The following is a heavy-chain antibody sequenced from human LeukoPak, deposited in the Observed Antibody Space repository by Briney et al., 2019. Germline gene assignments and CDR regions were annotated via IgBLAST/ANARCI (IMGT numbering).Heavy chain of an antibody. J-gene: IGHJ4*02. Sequence: PGGSLRLSCAASGFTFSSFAMSWVRQAPGKGLEWVSSISDSGGRKYHADSVKGRFTISRDNSKNTLYLQMNSLRADDTAVYYCAKDPDYDILTGTSFDYWGQGALVSVSS. V-gene: IGHV3-23*01. CDR1: GFTFSSFA. CDR2: ISDSGGRK. CDR3: AKDPDYDILTGTSFDY. D-gene: IGHD3-9*01.